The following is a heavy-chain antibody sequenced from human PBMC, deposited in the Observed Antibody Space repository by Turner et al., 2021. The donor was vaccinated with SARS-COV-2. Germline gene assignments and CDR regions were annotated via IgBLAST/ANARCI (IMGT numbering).Heavy chain of an antibody. J-gene: IGHJ4*02. V-gene: IGHV3-30*18. CDR2: ISDDGSNK. CDR3: AKQQGLYSNPMYYFDY. CDR1: GFTFSGSG. Sequence: QVQLVESGGGVVQPGRSLRLPCAVSGFTFSGSGMHWVRQAPGKGLEWVAVISDDGSNKFYVDSAKGRFTISRDNSRNTLYLQMNNLRVEDTAVYYCAKQQGLYSNPMYYFDYWGQGTLVTVSS. D-gene: IGHD4-4*01.